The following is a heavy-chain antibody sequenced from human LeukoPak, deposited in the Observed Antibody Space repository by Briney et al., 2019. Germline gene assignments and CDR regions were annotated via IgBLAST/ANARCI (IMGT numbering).Heavy chain of an antibody. V-gene: IGHV1-18*04. CDR1: GYTFSNYG. CDR2: TSYNGNT. J-gene: IGHJ4*02. D-gene: IGHD6-19*01. CDR3: ARHSGSGWQALGY. Sequence: ASVKVSCKASGYTFSNYGISWVRQAPGLGLEWMGWTSYNGNTNYAQKFQDRVTMTTDTSTPTAYMELRSLESDDPAVYYCARHSGSGWQALGYWGQGTLVTVSS.